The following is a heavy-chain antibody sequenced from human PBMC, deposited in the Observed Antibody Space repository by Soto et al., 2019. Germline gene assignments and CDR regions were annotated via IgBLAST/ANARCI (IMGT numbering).Heavy chain of an antibody. CDR3: ARVEQWLITGNWFDP. V-gene: IGHV1-18*01. CDR2: ISAYNGNT. Sequence: ASLKVSCKASGYTFTSYGTSWVRQAPGQGLEWMGWISAYNGNTNYAQKLQGRVTMTTDTSTSTAYMELRSLRSDDTAVYYCARVEQWLITGNWFDPWGQGTLVTVSS. D-gene: IGHD6-19*01. J-gene: IGHJ5*02. CDR1: GYTFTSYG.